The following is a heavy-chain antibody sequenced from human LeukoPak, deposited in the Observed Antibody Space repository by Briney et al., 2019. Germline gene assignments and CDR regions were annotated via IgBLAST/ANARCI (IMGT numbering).Heavy chain of an antibody. D-gene: IGHD3-9*01. CDR2: IYSGGTT. CDR1: GLTVSNNF. J-gene: IGHJ4*02. V-gene: IGHV3-66*01. Sequence: GGSLRLSCAVSGLTVSNNFMSWVRQAPGKGLEWVSVIYSGGTTYYADSVKGRFTISRDNSKNTLYLHMNSLRAEDTAVYYCARVLDDILTGYYFDYWGQGTLVTVSS. CDR3: ARVLDDILTGYYFDY.